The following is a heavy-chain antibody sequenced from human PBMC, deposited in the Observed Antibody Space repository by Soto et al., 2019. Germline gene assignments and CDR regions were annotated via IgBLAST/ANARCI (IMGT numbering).Heavy chain of an antibody. CDR1: GFTFTSSA. CDR2: IVVGSGNT. J-gene: IGHJ6*02. Sequence: SVKVSCKASGFTFTSSAVQWVRQARGQRLEWIGWIVVGSGNTNYAQKFQERVTITRDMSTSTAYMELSSLRSEDTAVYYCAAPLYYYGSGSYYYSYYYYGMDVWGQGTTVTVSS. CDR3: AAPLYYYGSGSYYYSYYYYGMDV. D-gene: IGHD3-10*01. V-gene: IGHV1-58*01.